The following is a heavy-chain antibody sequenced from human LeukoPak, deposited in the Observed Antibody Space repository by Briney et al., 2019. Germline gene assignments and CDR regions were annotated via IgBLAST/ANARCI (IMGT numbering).Heavy chain of an antibody. V-gene: IGHV3-48*03. CDR3: ASYYGSGSYYNVRTHSYYYDSSGSFDY. CDR1: GFTFNNFE. J-gene: IGHJ4*02. CDR2: ISSSGSTI. D-gene: IGHD3-10*01. Sequence: PGGSLRLSCAASGFTFNNFEMNWVRQAPGKGLEWVSYISSSGSTIYYADSVKGRFTISRDNAKNSLYLQMNSLRAEDTAVYYCASYYGSGSYYNVRTHSYYYDSSGSFDYWGQGTLVTVSS.